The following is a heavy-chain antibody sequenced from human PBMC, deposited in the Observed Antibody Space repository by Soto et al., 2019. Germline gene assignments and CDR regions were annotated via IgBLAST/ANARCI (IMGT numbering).Heavy chain of an antibody. J-gene: IGHJ4*02. V-gene: IGHV4-59*08. CDR2: IYYSGST. CDR3: ARHSSGYSYGPFAY. CDR1: GGSISSYY. Sequence: PSETLSLTCTVSGGSISSYYWSWIRQPPGKGLEWIGYIYYSGSTNYNPSLKSRVTISVDTSKNQFSLKLSSVTAADTAVYYCARHSSGYSYGPFAYWAQGTLVTVS. D-gene: IGHD5-18*01.